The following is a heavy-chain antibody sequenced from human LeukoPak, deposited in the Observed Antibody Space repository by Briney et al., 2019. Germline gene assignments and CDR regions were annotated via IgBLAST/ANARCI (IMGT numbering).Heavy chain of an antibody. Sequence: PGGSLRLSCAASGFTFSIYYMNWVRQAPGKGLEWVSYISSTSSTIYFADSVKGRFTISRDNAKNSLYLQMNSLRAEDTAVYYCARDEGVFGIWGQGTMVTVSS. CDR2: ISSTSSTI. CDR1: GFTFSIYY. J-gene: IGHJ3*02. CDR3: ARDEGVFGI. V-gene: IGHV3-48*01.